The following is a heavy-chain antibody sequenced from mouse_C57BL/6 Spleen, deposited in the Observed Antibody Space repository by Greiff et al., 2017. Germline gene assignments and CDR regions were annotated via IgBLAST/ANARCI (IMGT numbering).Heavy chain of an antibody. Sequence: EVKLMESEGGLVQPGSSMKLSCTASGFTFSDYYMAWVRQVPEKGLEWVANINYDGSSTYYLDSLKSRFIISRDNAKNILYLQMSSLKSEDTATYYCARDNGSPFDYWGQGTTLTVSS. CDR3: ARDNGSPFDY. D-gene: IGHD1-1*01. J-gene: IGHJ2*01. CDR1: GFTFSDYY. V-gene: IGHV5-16*01. CDR2: INYDGSST.